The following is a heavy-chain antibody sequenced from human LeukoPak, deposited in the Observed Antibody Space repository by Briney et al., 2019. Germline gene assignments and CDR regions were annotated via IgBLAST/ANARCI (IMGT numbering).Heavy chain of an antibody. Sequence: SVKVSCKASGGTFSSYAISWVRQAPGQGLEWMGRIIPIFGTANYAQKFQGRVTITTDESTSTAYMELGSLRSEDTAVYYCARELGYDFWSGYDYWGQGTLVTVSS. CDR2: IIPIFGTA. D-gene: IGHD3-3*01. V-gene: IGHV1-69*05. CDR3: ARELGYDFWSGYDY. CDR1: GGTFSSYA. J-gene: IGHJ4*02.